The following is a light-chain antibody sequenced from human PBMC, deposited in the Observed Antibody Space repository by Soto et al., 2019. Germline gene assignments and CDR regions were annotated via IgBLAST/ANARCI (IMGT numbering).Light chain of an antibody. V-gene: IGKV3-20*01. Sequence: DIVVTQSPATLSGSPGERAILSCRASQSVSSSYLAWYQQKPGQAPRLLIYGASSRATGIPDRFSGSGSGTDFTLTISRLEPEDFAVYYCQQYGSSPPITFGQGTRLEI. CDR1: QSVSSSY. CDR3: QQYGSSPPIT. CDR2: GAS. J-gene: IGKJ5*01.